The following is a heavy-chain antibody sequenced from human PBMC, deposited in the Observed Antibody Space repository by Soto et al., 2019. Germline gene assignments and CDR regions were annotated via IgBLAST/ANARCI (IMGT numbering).Heavy chain of an antibody. Sequence: SETLSLTCTVSGGSITSRNYYWGWIRQPPGKGLEWIGNIYYSGSTSYNPSLKSRVTISVDTSKNQLSLRLSSVTAADTAVYFCARHRHPRGTVGATSPLDPWGQGTQVTVSS. CDR2: IYYSGST. V-gene: IGHV4-39*01. CDR1: GGSITSRNYY. D-gene: IGHD1-26*01. J-gene: IGHJ5*02. CDR3: ARHRHPRGTVGATSPLDP.